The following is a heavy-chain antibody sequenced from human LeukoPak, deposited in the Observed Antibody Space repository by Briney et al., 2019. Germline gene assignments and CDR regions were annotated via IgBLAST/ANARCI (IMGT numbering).Heavy chain of an antibody. CDR2: IYYSGST. Sequence: PSETLSLTCTVSGGSISSYYWSWIRQPPGKGLEWIGYIYYSGSTNYNPSLKSRVTISVDTSKNQFSLKLSSVTAADTAVYYCARLNYYYCYGMDVWGQGTTVTVSS. J-gene: IGHJ6*02. V-gene: IGHV4-59*08. CDR1: GGSISSYY. CDR3: ARLNYYYCYGMDV.